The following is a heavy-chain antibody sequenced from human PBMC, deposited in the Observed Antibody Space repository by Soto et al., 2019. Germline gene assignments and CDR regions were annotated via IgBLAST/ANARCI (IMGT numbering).Heavy chain of an antibody. Sequence: QVQLVESGGGVVQPGRSLRLSCAASGFTFSSYGMHWVRQAPGKGLEWVAVISYDGSNKYYADSVKGRFTISRDNSKNTLYRQMNSLRAEDTAVYYCANGDPDYDSSGYSSFDYWGQGTLVTVSS. D-gene: IGHD3-22*01. CDR1: GFTFSSYG. J-gene: IGHJ4*02. CDR3: ANGDPDYDSSGYSSFDY. V-gene: IGHV3-30*18. CDR2: ISYDGSNK.